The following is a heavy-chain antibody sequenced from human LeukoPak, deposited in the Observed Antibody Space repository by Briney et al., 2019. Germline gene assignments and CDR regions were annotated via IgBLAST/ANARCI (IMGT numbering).Heavy chain of an antibody. CDR2: IYHSGST. Sequence: PSETLSLTCTVSGRSITNNYYYWDWIRQPPGKGLEWIGEIYHSGSTNYNPSLKSRVTMSVDKSKKQYSLKLSSVTAADTAVYYCARDPGGYSGYGRGYYFDFWGQGTLVTVSS. J-gene: IGHJ4*02. V-gene: IGHV4-39*07. D-gene: IGHD5-12*01. CDR3: ARDPGGYSGYGRGYYFDF. CDR1: GRSITNNYYY.